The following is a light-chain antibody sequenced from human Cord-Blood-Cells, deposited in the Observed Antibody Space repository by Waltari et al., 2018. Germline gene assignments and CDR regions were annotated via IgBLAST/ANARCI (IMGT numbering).Light chain of an antibody. CDR1: SSDVGSYNL. CDR3: CSYAGSSTWV. J-gene: IGLJ3*02. Sequence: QSALTQPASVSGSPGQSITISCTGTSSDVGSYNLVSWYQQHPGKAPKLRIYEVSKRPSGVSNRFSGSKSGNTASPTISGLQAEDEADYYCCSYAGSSTWVFGGGTKLTVL. CDR2: EVS. V-gene: IGLV2-23*02.